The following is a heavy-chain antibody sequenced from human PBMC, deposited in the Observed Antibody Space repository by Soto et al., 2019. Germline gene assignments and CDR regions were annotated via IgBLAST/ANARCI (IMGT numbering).Heavy chain of an antibody. D-gene: IGHD4-17*01. CDR1: GFNFNTYW. Sequence: DVQVVESGGGLVQPGGSLRLSCAASGFNFNTYWMYWVRQAPGKGLEWVANTDTDGSRKNYVDSVKGRFIISRDNAKNSLFLQMNSLRAEDTAVYYCGRVPLDGNYANGVDVWGQGTTVTVSS. CDR2: TDTDGSRK. CDR3: GRVPLDGNYANGVDV. J-gene: IGHJ6*02. V-gene: IGHV3-7*03.